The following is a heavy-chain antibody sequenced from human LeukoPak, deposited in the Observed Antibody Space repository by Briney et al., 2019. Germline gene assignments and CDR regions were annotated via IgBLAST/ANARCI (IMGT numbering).Heavy chain of an antibody. CDR1: GGSLSSYF. V-gene: IGHV4-4*07. J-gene: IGHJ4*02. CDR3: AREFWRAGYYDSSGYFPFDY. CDR2: IYTSGST. D-gene: IGHD3-22*01. Sequence: SETLSLTCTVSGGSLSSYFWSWIRQPAGKGLEWIGRIYTSGSTNYNPSLKSRVTMSVDTSKYQFSLKLSSVTAADTAVYYCAREFWRAGYYDSSGYFPFDYWGQGTLVTVSS.